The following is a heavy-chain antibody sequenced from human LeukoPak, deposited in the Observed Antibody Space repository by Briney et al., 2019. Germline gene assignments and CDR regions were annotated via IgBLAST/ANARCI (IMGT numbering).Heavy chain of an antibody. Sequence: GGSLRLSCAASGFTFSSYWMSWVRQAPGKGLEWVAKIKQDGSEKYYVDSVKGRFTISRDNAKNSLYLQMNSLRAEDTAVYYCARARVAAAISWFDPWGQGTLVTVSS. J-gene: IGHJ5*02. CDR2: IKQDGSEK. CDR3: ARARVAAAISWFDP. D-gene: IGHD2-15*01. CDR1: GFTFSSYW. V-gene: IGHV3-7*04.